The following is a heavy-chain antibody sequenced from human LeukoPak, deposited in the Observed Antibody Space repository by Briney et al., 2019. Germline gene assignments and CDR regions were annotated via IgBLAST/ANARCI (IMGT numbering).Heavy chain of an antibody. CDR3: ARENFRYCRSTSCYMDYYYYYYMDV. Sequence: SETLSLTCTVSGGSISSGSCYWSWMRQPAGKGLEWIGRIYTSGSTNYNPSLKSRVTISVDTSKNQFSLTLSSVTAADTAVYYCARENFRYCRSTSCYMDYYYYYYMDVWGKGTTVTVSS. D-gene: IGHD2-2*01. CDR1: GGSISSGSCY. V-gene: IGHV4-61*02. CDR2: IYTSGST. J-gene: IGHJ6*03.